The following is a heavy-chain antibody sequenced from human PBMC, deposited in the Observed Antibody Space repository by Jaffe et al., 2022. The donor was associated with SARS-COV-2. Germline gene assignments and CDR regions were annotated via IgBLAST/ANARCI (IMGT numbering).Heavy chain of an antibody. V-gene: IGHV1-46*01. CDR1: GNTFTSYY. J-gene: IGHJ6*02. Sequence: QVQLVQSGAEVKKPGASVKVSCKASGNTFTSYYIHWVRRAPGKGLEWMGILNPSGGSTTFPQNLQGRLTLTRDTSTTTVYMELSSLRSEDTAVYYCARGVFVVARRDYNLYYHAMDVWGQGTTVTVSS. D-gene: IGHD3-10*01. CDR3: ARGVFVVARRDYNLYYHAMDV. CDR2: LNPSGGST.